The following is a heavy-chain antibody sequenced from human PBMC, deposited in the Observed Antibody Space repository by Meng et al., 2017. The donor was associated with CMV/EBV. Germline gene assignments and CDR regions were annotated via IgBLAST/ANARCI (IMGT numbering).Heavy chain of an antibody. CDR1: GGTFSSYA. CDR3: ATPWEVYSSSSGSYYGMDV. D-gene: IGHD6-6*01. V-gene: IGHV1-46*03. J-gene: IGHJ6*02. CDR2: INPSGGST. Sequence: ASVKVSCKASGGTFSSYAISWVRQAPGQGLEWMGIINPSGGSTSYAQKFQGRVTMTRDTSTSTVYMELSSLRSEDTAVYYCATPWEVYSSSSGSYYGMDVWGQGTTVTVS.